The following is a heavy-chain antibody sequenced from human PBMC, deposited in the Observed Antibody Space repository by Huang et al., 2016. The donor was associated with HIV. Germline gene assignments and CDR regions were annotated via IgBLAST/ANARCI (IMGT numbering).Heavy chain of an antibody. V-gene: IGHV4-59*12. Sequence: QVQLQESGPGLVKPSETLSLTCTVSGGSISGYFWNWIRQPPGKGLEWTGYSYYSGSTDYSPALKSRVTILLDKSKNQFALKLTSVTAADTAMYYCARFSSDKGAFDIWGQGTMVTVSS. CDR2: SYYSGST. D-gene: IGHD3-3*01. CDR3: ARFSSDKGAFDI. CDR1: GGSISGYF. J-gene: IGHJ3*02.